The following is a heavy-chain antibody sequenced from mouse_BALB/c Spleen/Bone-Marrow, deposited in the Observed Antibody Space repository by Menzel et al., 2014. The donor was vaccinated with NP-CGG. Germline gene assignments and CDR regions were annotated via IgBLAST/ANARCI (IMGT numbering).Heavy chain of an antibody. J-gene: IGHJ4*01. V-gene: IGHV2-9*02. Sequence: VMLVESGPGLVAPSQNLSITCTVSGFSLTSYGVHWVRQPPGKGLEWLGVIWAGGSTIYNSALMSRLSISKDNSKSQVFLKMNSLQTDDTALYYCARDRGGSSRALDYWGQGTSDTVSS. CDR2: IWAGGST. CDR1: GFSLTSYG. D-gene: IGHD1-1*02. CDR3: ARDRGGSSRALDY.